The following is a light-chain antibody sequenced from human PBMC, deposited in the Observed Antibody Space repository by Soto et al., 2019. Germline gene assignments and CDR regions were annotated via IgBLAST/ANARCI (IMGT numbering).Light chain of an antibody. V-gene: IGLV1-40*01. Sequence: QSALTQPPSVSGAPGQRATISCTGGSSNFGANYDVHWYQQLPGTAPRLLIYDNNNRPSGVPDRFSGSRSGTSASLAITGLQAEDEADYYCQSYDNSLRGYVFGTGTKLTVL. CDR1: SSNFGANYD. CDR2: DNN. CDR3: QSYDNSLRGYV. J-gene: IGLJ1*01.